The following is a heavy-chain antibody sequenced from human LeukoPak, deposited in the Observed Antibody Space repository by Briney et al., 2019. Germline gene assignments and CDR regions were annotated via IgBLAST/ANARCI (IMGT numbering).Heavy chain of an antibody. CDR2: IYPGDSDT. CDR1: GYTFTSYG. Sequence: ASVKVSCKASGYTFTSYGISWVRQMPGKGLEWMGIIYPGDSDTRYSPSFQGQVTISADKSISTAYLQWSSLKASDTAMYYCARLPSAADAFDIWGQGTMVTVSS. D-gene: IGHD6-13*01. V-gene: IGHV5-51*01. J-gene: IGHJ3*02. CDR3: ARLPSAADAFDI.